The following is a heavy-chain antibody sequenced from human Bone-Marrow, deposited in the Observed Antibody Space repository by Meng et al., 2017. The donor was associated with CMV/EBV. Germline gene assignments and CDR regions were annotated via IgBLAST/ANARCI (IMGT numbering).Heavy chain of an antibody. D-gene: IGHD3-3*01. CDR3: AKDLASSSITIFGVAFDY. Sequence: GESLKISCAASGFTVSSNYMSWVRQAPGKGLEWVSVIYSGGSTYYADSVKGRFTISRDNSKNTLYLQMNSLRAEDTAVYYCAKDLASSSITIFGVAFDYWGQGTLVTVSS. V-gene: IGHV3-53*01. J-gene: IGHJ4*02. CDR1: GFTVSSNY. CDR2: IYSGGST.